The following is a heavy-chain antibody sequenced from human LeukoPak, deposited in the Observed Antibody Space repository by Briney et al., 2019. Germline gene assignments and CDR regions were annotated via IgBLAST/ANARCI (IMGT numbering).Heavy chain of an antibody. CDR2: IYYSGST. CDR3: ARSSGWYSGYDY. J-gene: IGHJ4*02. CDR1: GGSISSYY. Sequence: SETLSPTCTVSGGSISSYYWSRIRQPPGKGQEWIGYIYYSGSTNYNPSLKSRVTISVDTSKNQFSLKLSSVTAADTAVYYCARSSGWYSGYDYWGQGTLVTVSS. D-gene: IGHD6-19*01. V-gene: IGHV4-59*01.